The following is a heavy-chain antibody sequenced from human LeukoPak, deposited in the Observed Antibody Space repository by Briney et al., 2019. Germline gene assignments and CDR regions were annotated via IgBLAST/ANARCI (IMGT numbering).Heavy chain of an antibody. CDR1: GFTFSNLG. CDR3: AKDRAYWVAAGGIRFDAFDI. Sequence: PGRSLRLSCAASGFTFSNLGMHWVRQAPGKGLEWVTVISYDGTNKYYADSVKGRFTISRDNSKNTLYLQMNRLRAEDTAVYYCAKDRAYWVAAGGIRFDAFDIWGQGTMVTVSS. CDR2: ISYDGTNK. V-gene: IGHV3-30*18. D-gene: IGHD6-13*01. J-gene: IGHJ3*02.